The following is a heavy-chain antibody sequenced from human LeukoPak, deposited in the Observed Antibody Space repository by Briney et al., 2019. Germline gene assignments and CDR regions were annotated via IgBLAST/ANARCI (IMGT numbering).Heavy chain of an antibody. CDR3: ARANHFDWFKPTSIYFDY. V-gene: IGHV1-2*04. Sequence: ASVKVSCKASGYTFTGYYMHRVRQAPGQGLEWMGWINPNSGGTNYAQKFQGWVTMTRDTSISTAYMELSRLRSDDTAVYYCARANHFDWFKPTSIYFDYWGQGTLVTVSS. CDR1: GYTFTGYY. CDR2: INPNSGGT. J-gene: IGHJ4*02. D-gene: IGHD3-9*01.